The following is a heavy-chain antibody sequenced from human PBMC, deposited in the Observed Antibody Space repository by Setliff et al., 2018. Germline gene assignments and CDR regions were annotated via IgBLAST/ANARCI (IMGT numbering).Heavy chain of an antibody. Sequence: SETLSLTCTVSGGSISSSSYYWGWIRQPPGKGLEWIGSIHYSGSTYYNPSLKSRVTISVDTSKNQFSLKLSSVTAADTAVYYCARGDGSGFFVGVAWFDPWGQGTLVTVSS. CDR1: GGSISSSSYY. CDR2: IHYSGST. CDR3: ARGDGSGFFVGVAWFDP. D-gene: IGHD3-10*01. J-gene: IGHJ5*02. V-gene: IGHV4-39*07.